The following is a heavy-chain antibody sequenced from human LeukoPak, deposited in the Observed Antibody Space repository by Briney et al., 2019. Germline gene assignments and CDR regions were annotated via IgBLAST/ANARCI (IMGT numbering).Heavy chain of an antibody. V-gene: IGHV4-59*01. D-gene: IGHD2/OR15-2a*01. CDR3: ARGGLSHSFDM. CDR2: IYYSGST. J-gene: IGHJ3*02. Sequence: PSETLSLTCTVSGGSISSYYWSWIRQPPGKGLEWIGYIYYSGSTNYNPSLRSRLNISVDTSKTQFSLQLMSVTPADTALYFCARGGLSHSFDMWGQGTMVTVSS. CDR1: GGSISSYY.